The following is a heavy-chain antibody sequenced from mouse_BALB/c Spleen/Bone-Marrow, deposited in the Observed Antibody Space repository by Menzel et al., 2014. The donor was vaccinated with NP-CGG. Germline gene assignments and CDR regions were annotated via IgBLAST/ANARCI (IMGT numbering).Heavy chain of an antibody. V-gene: IGHV1S81*02. CDR2: INPSNGGT. D-gene: IGHD2-2*01. J-gene: IGHJ1*01. Sequence: QVQLQQSGAELVKPGASVKLSCKASGYTFTSYYMYWVKPRPGQGLEWIGEINPSNGGTNFNEKFKSKATLTVDKSSSTAYMQLSSLTSEDSAVYYCTRSGTSWLRRSWYFDVWGAGTTVTVSS. CDR3: TRSGTSWLRRSWYFDV. CDR1: GYTFTSYY.